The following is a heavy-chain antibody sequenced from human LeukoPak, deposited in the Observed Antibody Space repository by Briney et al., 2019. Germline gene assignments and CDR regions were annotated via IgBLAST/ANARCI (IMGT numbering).Heavy chain of an antibody. J-gene: IGHJ6*03. CDR2: ISAYNGDT. D-gene: IGHD6-19*01. CDR3: ARGGGSGWSRVYYYVDV. V-gene: IGHV1-18*01. Sequence: GASVKVSCKASGYTFTSYGISWVRQAPGQGLEWMGWISAYNGDTNYAQNLQGRVTMTTDTSTSTAYMELRSLRSDDTAVYYCARGGGSGWSRVYYYVDVWGKGTTVTVSS. CDR1: GYTFTSYG.